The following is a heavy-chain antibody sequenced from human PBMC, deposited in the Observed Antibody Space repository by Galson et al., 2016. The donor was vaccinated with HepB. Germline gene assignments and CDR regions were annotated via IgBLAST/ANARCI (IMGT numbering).Heavy chain of an antibody. D-gene: IGHD3-10*01. CDR1: GFTFTSYA. CDR3: VRDRPFTYDSASSPYNCFDP. CDR2: IWNDGGNK. V-gene: IGHV3-33*01. Sequence: SLRLSCAASGFTFTSYAIHWVRQAPGKGLEWVAVIWNDGGNKYYADSVKGRFTISRDNSKNTVYLQMNSLRVEDTAVYYCVRDRPFTYDSASSPYNCFDPWGQGALVTVSS. J-gene: IGHJ5*02.